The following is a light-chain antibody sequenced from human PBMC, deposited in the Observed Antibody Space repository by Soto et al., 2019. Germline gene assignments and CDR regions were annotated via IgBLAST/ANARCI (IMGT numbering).Light chain of an antibody. J-gene: IGKJ4*01. CDR1: QTLTSNY. CDR2: GAA. Sequence: IVLTQSAATLSLCPGERATLSCRASQTLTSNYLAWYQQKPGQAPRLLIHGAASRATGIPDRFSGSGSGTDFTLTISRLEPEDFAVYYCQQYSDSVLTFGGGTKVEIK. V-gene: IGKV3-20*01. CDR3: QQYSDSVLT.